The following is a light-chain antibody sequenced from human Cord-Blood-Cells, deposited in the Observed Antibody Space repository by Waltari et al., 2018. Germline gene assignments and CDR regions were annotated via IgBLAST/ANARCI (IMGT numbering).Light chain of an antibody. CDR2: AAS. CDR1: QSIRSY. CDR3: QQSYSTPPT. J-gene: IGKJ4*01. Sequence: DIKMTQSPSSLSASVGARVTITCRASQSIRSYLNWYQQKPGKAPKLRIYAASSLQSGVPSRFSGSGSGTDFTLTISSLQPEDFATYYCQQSYSTPPTFGGGTKVDIK. V-gene: IGKV1-39*01.